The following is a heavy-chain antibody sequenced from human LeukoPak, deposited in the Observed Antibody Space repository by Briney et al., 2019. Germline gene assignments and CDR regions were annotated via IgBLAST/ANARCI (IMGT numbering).Heavy chain of an antibody. V-gene: IGHV1-69*04. J-gene: IGHJ2*01. D-gene: IGHD3-10*01. CDR2: IIPVLTMT. Sequence: SVKVSCKASGGTFSTYAISWVRQAPGQGLEWMGRIIPVLTMTNYAQTFQGRVTITADESTSTAYMELTGLRSEDTAVYFCARGSRGFWYFDLWSRGTLVSVS. CDR3: ARGSRGFWYFDL. CDR1: GGTFSTYA.